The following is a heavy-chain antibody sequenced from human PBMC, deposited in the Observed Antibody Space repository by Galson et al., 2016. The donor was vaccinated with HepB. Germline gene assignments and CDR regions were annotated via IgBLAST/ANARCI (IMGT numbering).Heavy chain of an antibody. CDR3: ARQYETDAGTALDF. J-gene: IGHJ4*02. V-gene: IGHV5-51*01. CDR1: GYSFSKYW. CDR2: IYPGDSDT. D-gene: IGHD3-16*01. Sequence: QSGAEVKEPGESLKISCTGSGYSFSKYWIDWVRQMPGKGLEWMGIIYPGDSDTRYSPAFEGQVIISVDKSINTAYLQWSSLKASDTAMYYCARQYETDAGTALDFWGQGTLVTVSS.